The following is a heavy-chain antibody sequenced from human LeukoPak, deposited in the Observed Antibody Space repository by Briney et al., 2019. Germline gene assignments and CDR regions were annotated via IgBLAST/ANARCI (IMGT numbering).Heavy chain of an antibody. CDR2: VSYDGSNQ. J-gene: IGHJ4*02. CDR1: GFTFSSYG. V-gene: IGHV3-30*18. Sequence: GSLILSCAASGFTFSSYGMHWVRQAPGKGLEWVAVVSYDGSNQYYADSVKGRFTISRDNSKNTLYLQMNSLRAEDTAVYYCAKDTRIAAAGTRGHFDYWGQGTLVPVSS. CDR3: AKDTRIAAAGTRGHFDY. D-gene: IGHD6-13*01.